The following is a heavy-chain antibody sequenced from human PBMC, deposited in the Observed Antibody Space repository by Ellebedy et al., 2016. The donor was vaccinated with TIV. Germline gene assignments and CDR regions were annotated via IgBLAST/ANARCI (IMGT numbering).Heavy chain of an antibody. CDR2: TYYSGST. J-gene: IGHJ4*02. D-gene: IGHD6-13*01. Sequence: LRLSCTVSGGSISRGSYYWNWIRQYPGKGLEWIGYTYYSGSTYYNPSLKSRVNVSVDTSKNQFSLKLSSVTAADTAVYYCARGKFAAAGIDYWGQGTLVTVSS. CDR1: GGSISRGSYY. CDR3: ARGKFAAAGIDY. V-gene: IGHV4-31*03.